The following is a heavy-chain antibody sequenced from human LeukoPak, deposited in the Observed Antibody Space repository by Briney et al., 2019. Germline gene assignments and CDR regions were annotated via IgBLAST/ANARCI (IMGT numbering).Heavy chain of an antibody. V-gene: IGHV4-59*08. CDR3: ARRGRLSTGSPDYTMDV. Sequence: PSETLSLTCTVSGGSISSYYGNWIRQPPGKGLEWIGYIYYGGSSDYNPSLKGRVTISVDTSKNQFSLKVNSVTAADTAVYYCARRGRLSTGSPDYTMDVWGQGTTVTVSS. CDR1: GGSISSYY. D-gene: IGHD3-16*01. J-gene: IGHJ6*02. CDR2: IYYGGSS.